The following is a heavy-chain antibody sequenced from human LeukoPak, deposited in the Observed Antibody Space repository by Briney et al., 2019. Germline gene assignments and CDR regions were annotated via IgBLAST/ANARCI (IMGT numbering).Heavy chain of an antibody. CDR3: ARGHCSGGSCYSHDY. CDR2: IYYSGST. Sequence: SQTLSLTCTVSGGSISSGGYYWSWIRQHPGTGLEWIGYIYYSGSTYYNPSLKSRVTISVDTSKNQFSLKLSSVTAADTAVYYCARGHCSGGSCYSHDYWGQGTLVTVSS. V-gene: IGHV4-31*03. CDR1: GGSISSGGYY. J-gene: IGHJ4*02. D-gene: IGHD2-15*01.